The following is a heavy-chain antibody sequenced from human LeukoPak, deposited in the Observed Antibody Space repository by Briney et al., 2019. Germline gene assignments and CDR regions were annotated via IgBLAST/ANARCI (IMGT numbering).Heavy chain of an antibody. V-gene: IGHV3-7*03. J-gene: IGHJ6*02. CDR2: INHNGNVT. Sequence: GGSLRLSCAASGFTFSSYWMNWARQAPGKGLGWVASINHNGNVTYYVDSVKGRFTISRDNAKNSLCLQMSNLRAEYTAVYFCARGGGLDVWGQGATVTVSS. CDR3: ARGGGLDV. D-gene: IGHD3-16*01. CDR1: GFTFSSYW.